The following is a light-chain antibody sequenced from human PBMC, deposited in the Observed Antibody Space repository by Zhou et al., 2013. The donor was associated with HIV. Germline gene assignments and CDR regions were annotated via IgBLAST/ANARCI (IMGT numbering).Light chain of an antibody. J-gene: IGKJ1*01. CDR2: KAS. Sequence: DIQMTQSPSTLSASVGDRVTMTCRASQSVSNWLAWYQQKPGKAPKVLIYKASSLESGVPSRFSGSGSGTEFTLTISSLQPDDFATYYCQQYNSYLWTFGQGTKVEIK. CDR3: QQYNSYLWT. V-gene: IGKV1-5*03. CDR1: QSVSNW.